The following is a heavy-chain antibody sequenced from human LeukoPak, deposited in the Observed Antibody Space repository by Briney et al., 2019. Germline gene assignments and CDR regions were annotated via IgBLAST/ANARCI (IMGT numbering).Heavy chain of an antibody. CDR2: ISGSGGST. Sequence: GGTLRLSCAASGFTFSSYGMSWVRQAPGKGLEWVSAISGSGGSTYYADSVKGRFTISRDNSKSTLSLQMNSLRAEDTAVYYCAKDDYYDTSGYRDWGQGTLVTVSS. J-gene: IGHJ4*02. CDR1: GFTFSSYG. CDR3: AKDDYYDTSGYRD. V-gene: IGHV3-23*01. D-gene: IGHD3-22*01.